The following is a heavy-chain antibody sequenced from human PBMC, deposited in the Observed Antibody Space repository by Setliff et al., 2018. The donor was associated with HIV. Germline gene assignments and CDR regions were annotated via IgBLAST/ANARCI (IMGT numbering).Heavy chain of an antibody. V-gene: IGHV4-39*01. D-gene: IGHD3-9*01. CDR1: GASFSSGGYY. CDR2: MSYSGST. J-gene: IGHJ4*02. CDR3: ARHGAYYDFLTYYYPRYYFDC. Sequence: SETLSLTCNVSGASFSSGGYYWSWIRQHPGKGLEWIGYMSYSGSTFYKSSLKSRVTISVDTSKNQFSLRLTSMTAADTAVYFCARHGAYYDFLTYYYPRYYFDCWGQGTLVTVSS.